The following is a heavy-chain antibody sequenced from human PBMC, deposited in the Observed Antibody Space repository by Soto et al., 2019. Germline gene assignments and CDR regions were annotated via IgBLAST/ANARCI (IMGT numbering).Heavy chain of an antibody. D-gene: IGHD2-21*01. Sequence: GGSLSLSCPASGFTFSSYAMSWVRQAPGKGLEWVSAISGSGGSTYYADSVKGRFTISRDNSKNTLYLQMNSLRAEDTAVYYCAKHLIWSPLYGMDVWGQGTTVTVSS. J-gene: IGHJ6*02. CDR3: AKHLIWSPLYGMDV. V-gene: IGHV3-23*01. CDR2: ISGSGGST. CDR1: GFTFSSYA.